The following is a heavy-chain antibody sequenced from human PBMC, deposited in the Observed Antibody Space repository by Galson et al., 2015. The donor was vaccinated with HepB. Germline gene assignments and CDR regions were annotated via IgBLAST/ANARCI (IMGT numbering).Heavy chain of an antibody. CDR1: GYTFTSYY. J-gene: IGHJ4*02. CDR2: INPSGDSA. CDR3: ARYSSTMAFDY. D-gene: IGHD2-2*01. V-gene: IGHV1-46*01. Sequence: SVKVSCKASGYTFTSYYMFWVRQAPGQGLEWMGLINPSGDSATYSQKFQGTVTMTRDTSTSTVYMERSSLRSEDTAVYYCARYSSTMAFDYWGQGTLVTVSS.